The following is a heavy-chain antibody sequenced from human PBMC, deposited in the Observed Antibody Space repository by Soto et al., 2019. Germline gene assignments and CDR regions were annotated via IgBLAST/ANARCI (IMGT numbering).Heavy chain of an antibody. CDR3: AKDSKLGIGDFWSGYYIPGYYYGMDV. CDR2: INHSGST. CDR1: GGCFSGYY. D-gene: IGHD3-3*01. V-gene: IGHV4-34*01. J-gene: IGHJ6*02. Sequence: ETLSLTCSVYGGCFSGYYWSWIRQPPGKGLEWIGEINHSGSTNYNPSLKSRVTISVDTSKNQFSLKLSSVTAADTAVYYCAKDSKLGIGDFWSGYYIPGYYYGMDVWGQGTTVTVSS.